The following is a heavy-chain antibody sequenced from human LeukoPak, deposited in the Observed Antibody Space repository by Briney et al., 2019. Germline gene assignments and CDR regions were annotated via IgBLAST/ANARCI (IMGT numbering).Heavy chain of an antibody. J-gene: IGHJ6*02. CDR3: ASFAIQLHEDEGYYYYYGMDV. D-gene: IGHD5-18*01. CDR2: IIPIFGTA. V-gene: IGHV1-69*13. CDR1: GGTFSSYA. Sequence: SVKVSCKASGGTFSSYAISWVRQAPGQGLEWMGGIIPIFGTANDAQKFQGRVTITADESTSTAYMELSSLRSEDTAAYYCASFAIQLHEDEGYYYYYGMDVWGQGATVTVSS.